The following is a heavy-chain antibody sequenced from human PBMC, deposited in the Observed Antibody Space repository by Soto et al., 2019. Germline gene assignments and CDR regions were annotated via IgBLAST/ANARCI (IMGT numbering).Heavy chain of an antibody. CDR3: ARGDRPYYYDSSGYCAFDY. J-gene: IGHJ4*02. CDR2: INPSGGST. D-gene: IGHD3-22*01. Sequence: ASVKVSCKASGYTFTSYYMHWVRQAPGQGLEWMGIINPSGGSTSYAQKFQGRVTMTRDTSTSTVYMELSSLRSEDTAVYYCARGDRPYYYDSSGYCAFDYWGQGTLVTVPQ. CDR1: GYTFTSYY. V-gene: IGHV1-46*01.